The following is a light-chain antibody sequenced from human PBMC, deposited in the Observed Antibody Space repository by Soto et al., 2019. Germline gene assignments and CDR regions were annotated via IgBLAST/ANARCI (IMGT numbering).Light chain of an antibody. V-gene: IGKV3-20*01. CDR3: QQYGSSPST. J-gene: IGKJ5*01. Sequence: EIVLTQSPVTLSLSPGERATLSCRASQSVSSSYLAWYQQKPGQAPRLLIYGASSRATGIPDRFSGSGSGTDFTLTIIRLEPEDFAVYYCQQYGSSPSTFGQGTQLEIK. CDR2: GAS. CDR1: QSVSSSY.